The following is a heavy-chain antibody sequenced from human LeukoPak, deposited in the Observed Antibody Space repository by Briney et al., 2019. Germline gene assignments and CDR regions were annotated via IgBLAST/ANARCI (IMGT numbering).Heavy chain of an antibody. D-gene: IGHD3-16*02. V-gene: IGHV4-59*01. J-gene: IGHJ4*02. CDR3: ARRSYRYYFDY. CDR1: GGSISSYY. Sequence: PSETLSLTCTVSGGSISSYYWSWIRQPPGKGLEWIGYIYYSGSTNYNPSLKSRVTISVDTSKNQFSLKLSSVTAADTAVYYCARRSYRYYFDYWAKGTLVTVSS. CDR2: IYYSGST.